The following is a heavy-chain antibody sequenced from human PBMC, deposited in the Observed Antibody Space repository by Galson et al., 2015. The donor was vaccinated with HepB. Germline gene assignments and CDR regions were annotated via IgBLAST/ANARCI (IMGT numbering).Heavy chain of an antibody. Sequence: SVKVSCKASGYTFTTYGINWVRQAPGQGLECMGWISVYNGNTNYAQKFQGRVTMTTDTSTSTAYMELKTLRSDDTAVYYCARDRGYSGSYYGFDYWGQGTLVTVSS. CDR3: ARDRGYSGSYYGFDY. V-gene: IGHV1-18*04. CDR2: ISVYNGNT. D-gene: IGHD1-26*01. J-gene: IGHJ4*02. CDR1: GYTFTTYG.